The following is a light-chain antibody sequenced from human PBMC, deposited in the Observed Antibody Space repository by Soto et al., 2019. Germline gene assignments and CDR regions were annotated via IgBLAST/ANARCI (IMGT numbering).Light chain of an antibody. Sequence: QSALAQPASVSGSPGQSITISCTGTSSDVGGYNYVSWYQQHPGKAPKLMIYEVSNRPSGVSNRFSGSKSGNTASLTISGLQTEDEADYYCASYRTSNTRVFSGGTKLTVL. CDR1: SSDVGGYNY. CDR2: EVS. V-gene: IGLV2-14*01. CDR3: ASYRTSNTRV. J-gene: IGLJ2*01.